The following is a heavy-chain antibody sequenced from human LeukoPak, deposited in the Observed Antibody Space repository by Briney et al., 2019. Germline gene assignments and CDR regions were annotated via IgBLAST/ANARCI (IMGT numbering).Heavy chain of an antibody. V-gene: IGHV3-23*01. D-gene: IGHD6-6*01. Sequence: GGSLRLSCTVSGLPFTNHAMSWVRQAPGKGLEWVSAISGSGGSTYYADSVKGRFTISRDNSKNTLYLQMNSLRAEDTAVYYCAKDQGRIAARTLDYWGQGTLVTVSS. CDR1: GLPFTNHA. CDR2: ISGSGGST. J-gene: IGHJ4*02. CDR3: AKDQGRIAARTLDY.